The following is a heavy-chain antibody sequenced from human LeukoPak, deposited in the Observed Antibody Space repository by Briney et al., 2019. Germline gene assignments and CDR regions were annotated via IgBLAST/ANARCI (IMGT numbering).Heavy chain of an antibody. J-gene: IGHJ4*02. CDR3: ARGNGYPFDY. CDR2: TYYRSKWYN. D-gene: IGHD3-16*01. V-gene: IGHV6-1*01. Sequence: SQTLSLTCTISGDSLSSNSATWNWVRQSPSRGLEWLGRTYYRSKWYNDYAVSVKGRVTINPDASKKQFSLQLNSVTPEDTAMYYCARGNGYPFDYWGQGTLVTVSS. CDR1: GDSLSSNSAT.